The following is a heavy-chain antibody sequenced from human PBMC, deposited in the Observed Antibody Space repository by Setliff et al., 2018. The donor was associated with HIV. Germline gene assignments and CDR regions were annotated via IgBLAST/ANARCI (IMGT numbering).Heavy chain of an antibody. D-gene: IGHD2-21*01. CDR1: GDSFYSYY. V-gene: IGHV4-59*01. CDR3: AGSSHIGIRKLGFVS. CDR2: IYNNGNA. Sequence: SETLSLTCTVSGDSFYSYYWFWIRQPPGEGLEYIGYIYNNGNAYYNPSFKSRVTLSVDRSKSQFSLRVNSVTAADTAVYFCAGSSHIGIRKLGFVSWGQGRLVTVSS. J-gene: IGHJ5*01.